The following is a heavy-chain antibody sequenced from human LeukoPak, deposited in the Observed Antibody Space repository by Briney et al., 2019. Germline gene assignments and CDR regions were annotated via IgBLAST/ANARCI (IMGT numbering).Heavy chain of an antibody. CDR3: ARSLYSSFDY. J-gene: IGHJ4*02. CDR1: GYTFTSYD. V-gene: IGHV1-8*01. D-gene: IGHD1-26*01. Sequence: ASVKVSCRASGYTFTSYDINWVRQATGQGLEWMGWMNTNSGNTDYAQKFQGRVTMTGNTSITTASMELSSLRSEDTAVYYCARSLYSSFDYWGQGTLVTVSS. CDR2: MNTNSGNT.